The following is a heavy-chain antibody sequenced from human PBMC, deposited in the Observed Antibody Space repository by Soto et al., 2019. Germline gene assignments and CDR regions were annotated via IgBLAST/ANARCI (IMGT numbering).Heavy chain of an antibody. Sequence: ASVKVSCKASGYTFTSYAMHWVRQAPGQRLEWMGWINAGNGNTKYSQKFQGRVTITRDASASTAYMELSSLRSEDTAVYYCARAFYYDFWSGLDIWGQGTMVTVSS. CDR3: ARAFYYDFWSGLDI. CDR2: INAGNGNT. CDR1: GYTFTSYA. D-gene: IGHD3-3*01. J-gene: IGHJ3*02. V-gene: IGHV1-3*01.